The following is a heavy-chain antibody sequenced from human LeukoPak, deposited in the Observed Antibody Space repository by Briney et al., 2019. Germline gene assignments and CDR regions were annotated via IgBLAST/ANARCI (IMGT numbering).Heavy chain of an antibody. J-gene: IGHJ4*02. Sequence: GGSLRLSCAASGFTFSSYAMSWVRQAPGKGLEWVSAISGSGGSTYYADSVKGRFTISRDNSKNTLYLQMNSLRAEDTAVYYCAKGGGSGFWSGYSFDYWGQGTLVTVPS. CDR3: AKGGGSGFWSGYSFDY. D-gene: IGHD3-3*01. CDR2: ISGSGGST. CDR1: GFTFSSYA. V-gene: IGHV3-23*01.